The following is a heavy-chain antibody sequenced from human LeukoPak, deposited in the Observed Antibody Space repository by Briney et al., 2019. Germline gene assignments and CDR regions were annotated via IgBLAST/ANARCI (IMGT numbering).Heavy chain of an antibody. D-gene: IGHD2-2*02. Sequence: ASVKVSCKASGYTFTGYHIHWVRQAPGQGLEWMGWISAYNGNTNYAQKLQGRVTMTTDTSTSTAYMELRSLRSDDTAVYYCARGGDIVVVPAAIKFDYWGQGTLVTVSS. CDR3: ARGGDIVVVPAAIKFDY. V-gene: IGHV1-18*04. CDR1: GYTFTGYH. CDR2: ISAYNGNT. J-gene: IGHJ4*02.